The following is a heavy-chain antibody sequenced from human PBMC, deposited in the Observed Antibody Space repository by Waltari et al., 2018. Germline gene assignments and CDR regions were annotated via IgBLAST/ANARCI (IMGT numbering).Heavy chain of an antibody. V-gene: IGHV1-58*01. CDR2: IVVGSGNT. Sequence: QMQLVQSGPEVKKPGTSVKVSCKASGFTFTSSAVQWVRQARGQRLEWIGWIVVGSGNTNYAQKFQERVTITRDMSTSTAYMELSSLRSEDTAVYYCAAEGDCGGDCYWGGDAFDIWGQGTMVTVSS. CDR3: AAEGDCGGDCYWGGDAFDI. CDR1: GFTFTSSA. D-gene: IGHD2-21*01. J-gene: IGHJ3*02.